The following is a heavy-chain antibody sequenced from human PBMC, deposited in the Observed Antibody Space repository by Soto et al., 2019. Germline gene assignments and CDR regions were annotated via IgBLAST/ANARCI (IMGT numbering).Heavy chain of an antibody. CDR3: ARDPPPPDY. CDR1: GYTFASYA. J-gene: IGHJ4*02. V-gene: IGHV1-18*01. CDR2: ISAYNGNT. Sequence: QVQLVQSGAEVKKPGASVKVSCKASGYTFASYAISWMRQAPGQGLEWMGWISAYNGNTNYAQKLQGRVTMTTDTSTSTAYRELRSLRSAVTAVYYCARDPPPPDYWGQGTLVTVSS.